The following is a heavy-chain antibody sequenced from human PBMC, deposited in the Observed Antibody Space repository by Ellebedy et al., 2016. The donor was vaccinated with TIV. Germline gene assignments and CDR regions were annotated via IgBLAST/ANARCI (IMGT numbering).Heavy chain of an antibody. V-gene: IGHV3-74*01. CDR1: GFTXLGYF. CDR2: INPDGSII. J-gene: IGHJ4*02. D-gene: IGHD1-26*01. Sequence: PGGSLRLSCAASGFTXLGYFXHWVPPLPGKVLVWVSRINPDGSIISYADSVKGRFTVSRDNAKNTLYLQLNSLRAEDTAVYQGGRAGGSDSMDFWGQGTLVTVSS. CDR3: GRAGGSDSMDF.